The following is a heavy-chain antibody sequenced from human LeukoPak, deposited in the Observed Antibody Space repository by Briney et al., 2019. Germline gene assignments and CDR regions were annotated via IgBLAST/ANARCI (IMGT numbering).Heavy chain of an antibody. D-gene: IGHD6-25*01. CDR3: ARERLAGDAFDI. J-gene: IGHJ3*02. V-gene: IGHV1-69*05. CDR2: IIPIFATA. Sequence: SVKVSCKASGGTFSSYVISWVRQAPGQGLEWMGRIIPIFATANYPQKFQGRVTINTDESTSAAYMGLSSLRSEDTAVYYCARERLAGDAFDIWGQGTMVAVSA. CDR1: GGTFSSYV.